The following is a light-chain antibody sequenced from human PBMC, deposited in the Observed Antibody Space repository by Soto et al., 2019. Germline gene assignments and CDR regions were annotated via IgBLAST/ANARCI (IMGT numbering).Light chain of an antibody. CDR3: QSYDSSLSGSYV. J-gene: IGLJ1*01. CDR2: GNS. CDR1: SSNIGAGYD. Sequence: PPSVSGAPGQRVTISCTGSSSNIGAGYDVHWYQQLPGTAPKLLIYGNSNRPSGVPDRFSGSKSGTSASLAITGLQAEDEADYYCQSYDSSLSGSYVFGTGTKVTVL. V-gene: IGLV1-40*01.